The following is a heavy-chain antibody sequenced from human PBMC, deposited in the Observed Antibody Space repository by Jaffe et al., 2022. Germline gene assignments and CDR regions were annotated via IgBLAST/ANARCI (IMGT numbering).Heavy chain of an antibody. CDR3: AKDPNCSGGSCYSWTFDP. Sequence: QVQLVESGGGVVQPGRSLRLSCAASGFTFSSYGMHWVRQAPGKGLEWVAVISYDGSNKYYADSVKGRFTISRDNSKNTLYLQMNSLRAEDTAVYYCAKDPNCSGGSCYSWTFDPWGQGTLVTVSS. V-gene: IGHV3-30*18. J-gene: IGHJ5*02. CDR1: GFTFSSYG. CDR2: ISYDGSNK. D-gene: IGHD2-15*01.